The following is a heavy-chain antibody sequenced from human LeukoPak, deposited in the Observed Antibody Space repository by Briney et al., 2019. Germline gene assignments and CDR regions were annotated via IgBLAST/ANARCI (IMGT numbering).Heavy chain of an antibody. J-gene: IGHJ5*02. Sequence: ASVKVSCKASGGTFSSYAISWVRQAPGQGLEWMGWINAGNGNTKYSQKFQGRVTITRDTSASTAYMELSSLRSEDTAVYYCARDSGGWYPTGQNWFDPWGQGTLVTVSS. CDR3: ARDSGGWYPTGQNWFDP. V-gene: IGHV1-3*01. D-gene: IGHD6-19*01. CDR1: GGTFSSYA. CDR2: INAGNGNT.